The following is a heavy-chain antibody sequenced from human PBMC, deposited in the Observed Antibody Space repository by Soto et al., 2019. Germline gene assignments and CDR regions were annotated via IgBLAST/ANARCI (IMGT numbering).Heavy chain of an antibody. CDR3: APSGCSSTSCWRGWFDP. CDR1: GGSISSSSYY. J-gene: IGHJ5*02. D-gene: IGHD2-2*01. V-gene: IGHV4-39*01. CDR2: IYYSGST. Sequence: PSETLSLTCTVSGGSISSSSYYWGWIRQPPGKGLEWIGSIYYSGSTYYNPSLKSRVTISVDTSKNQFSLKLSSVTAADTAVYYCAPSGCSSTSCWRGWFDPWGQGTLVTVSS.